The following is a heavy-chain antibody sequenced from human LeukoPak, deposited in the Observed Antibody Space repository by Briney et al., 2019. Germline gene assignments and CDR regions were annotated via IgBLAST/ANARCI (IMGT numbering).Heavy chain of an antibody. CDR3: ARGLNCSGGSCPYYYYYYMDV. CDR1: GGSFSGYY. D-gene: IGHD2-15*01. V-gene: IGHV4-34*01. CDR2: INHSGST. J-gene: IGHJ6*03. Sequence: PSETLSLTCAVYGGSFSGYYWSWIRQPPGKGLELIGEINHSGSTNYNPSLKSRVTISVDTSKNQFSLKLSSVTAADTAVYYCARGLNCSGGSCPYYYYYYMDVWGKGTTVTVSS.